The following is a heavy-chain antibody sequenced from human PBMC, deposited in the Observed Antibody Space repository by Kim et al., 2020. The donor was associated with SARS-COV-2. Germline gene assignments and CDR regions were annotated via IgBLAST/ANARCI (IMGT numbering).Heavy chain of an antibody. J-gene: IGHJ4*02. CDR2: IYHSGST. Sequence: SETLSLTCTVSGYSISSGYYWGWIRQPPGKGLEWIGSIYHSGSTYYNPSLKSRVTISVDTSKNQFSLKLSSVTAADTAVYYCARDRGIAARLKRTSQFDYWGQGTLVTVSS. D-gene: IGHD6-6*01. V-gene: IGHV4-38-2*02. CDR3: ARDRGIAARLKRTSQFDY. CDR1: GYSISSGYY.